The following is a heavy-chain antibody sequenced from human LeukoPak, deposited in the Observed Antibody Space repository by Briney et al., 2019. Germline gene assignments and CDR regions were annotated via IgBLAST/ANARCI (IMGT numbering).Heavy chain of an antibody. V-gene: IGHV1-69*13. J-gene: IGHJ4*02. CDR3: TRGPPNWGYDY. CDR1: GGTFSSYA. Sequence: ASVKVSCKASGGTFSSYAISWVRQAPGQGLEWMGGIIPIFGTANYAQKFQGRVTITADESTSTAYMELSSLRSEDTAVYYCTRGPPNWGYDYWGQGTLVTVSS. D-gene: IGHD7-27*01. CDR2: IIPIFGTA.